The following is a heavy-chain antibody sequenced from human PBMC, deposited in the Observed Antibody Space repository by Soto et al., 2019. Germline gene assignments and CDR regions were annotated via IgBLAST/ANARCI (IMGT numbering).Heavy chain of an antibody. CDR1: GGSISSGTYY. CDR2: ISHSGRT. D-gene: IGHD2-15*01. CDR3: ARDSDYCTGGSCYGNFDF. Sequence: QVQLQESGPGLVKPSQTLSLTCTVSGGSISSGTYYWTWVRQRPGEGLEWIGFISHSGRTYYNPSRKSRAAISVDTSENPFSLRLSSVTAADTAVYFCARDSDYCTGGSCYGNFDFWGQGTLVTVSS. J-gene: IGHJ4*02. V-gene: IGHV4-31*03.